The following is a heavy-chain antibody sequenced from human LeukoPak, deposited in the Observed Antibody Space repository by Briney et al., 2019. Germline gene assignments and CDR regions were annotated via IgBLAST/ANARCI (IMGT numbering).Heavy chain of an antibody. CDR1: GYTSTTYD. V-gene: IGHV1-8*01. D-gene: IGHD1-26*01. CDR2: MNPNSGNT. Sequence: ASVKVSCKASGYTSTTYDINWVRQATGQGLEWMGWMNPNSGNTGYAQKFQGRVTMTRNTSISTAYMELSSLRSEDTAVYYCASEHWVKREGVYYYYGITVWGQGTTVTVSS. CDR3: ASEHWVKREGVYYYYGITV. J-gene: IGHJ6*02.